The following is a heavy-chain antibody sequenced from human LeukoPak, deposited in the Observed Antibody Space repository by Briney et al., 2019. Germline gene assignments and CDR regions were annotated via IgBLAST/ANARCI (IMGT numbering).Heavy chain of an antibody. V-gene: IGHV3-23*01. J-gene: IGHJ4*02. CDR3: AKDLLMGYGDYGGGY. D-gene: IGHD4-17*01. CDR2: ISGSGGST. CDR1: GFTFSDYG. Sequence: GGSLRLSCAAAGFTFSDYGMNWVRQAPGKGLEWVSAISGSGGSTYYADSVKGRFTISRDNSKNTLYLQMNSLRAEDTAVYYCAKDLLMGYGDYGGGYWGQGTLVTVSS.